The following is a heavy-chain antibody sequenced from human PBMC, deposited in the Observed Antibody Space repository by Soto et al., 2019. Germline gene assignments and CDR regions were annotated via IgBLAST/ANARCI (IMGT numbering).Heavy chain of an antibody. D-gene: IGHD3-16*02. CDR3: AKPHGMTIVRLVSQSQDTFDI. J-gene: IGHJ3*02. V-gene: IGHV3-23*01. Sequence: EVQLLESGGVLVQPGGSLRLSCAASGFTFSSYAMSWVRQAPGKVLEWVSAISGSGGSTYYADSVKGRFNISRDNSKNSLYLQMNSLRAEDTALYYCAKPHGMTIVRLVSQSQDTFDIWGQGTMVTVSS. CDR2: ISGSGGST. CDR1: GFTFSSYA.